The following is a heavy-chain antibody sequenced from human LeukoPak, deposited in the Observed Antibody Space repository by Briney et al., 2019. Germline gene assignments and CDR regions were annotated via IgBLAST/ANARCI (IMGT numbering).Heavy chain of an antibody. J-gene: IGHJ6*02. D-gene: IGHD2-15*01. CDR2: ISSNSRTI. Sequence: GGSLRLSCAASGFSFSSYGMNWVRQAPGKGLEWLSYISSNSRTIYYADSVRGRFTISRDNAENSLYLQMRSLRAEDTAVFYCAGTLSSCTGGKCYTSYYYAMDVWGQGTTVTVSS. V-gene: IGHV3-48*01. CDR1: GFSFSSYG. CDR3: AGTLSSCTGGKCYTSYYYAMDV.